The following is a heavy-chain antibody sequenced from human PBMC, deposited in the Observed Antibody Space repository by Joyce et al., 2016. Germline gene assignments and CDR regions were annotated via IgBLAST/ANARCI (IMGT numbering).Heavy chain of an antibody. V-gene: IGHV3-53*01. Sequence: EVQLVESGGGLIQPGGSLSLSCAASGVTVSSDYMNWVRQAPGKGLEWVSVIYSGGNRYYADSVKGRFTISRDNSKNTLYLQMNSLRAEDTAVYYCARVMIDGSSTSCYPIFDPWGQGTLVTVSS. D-gene: IGHD2-2*01. CDR2: IYSGGNR. CDR1: GVTVSSDY. J-gene: IGHJ5*02. CDR3: ARVMIDGSSTSCYPIFDP.